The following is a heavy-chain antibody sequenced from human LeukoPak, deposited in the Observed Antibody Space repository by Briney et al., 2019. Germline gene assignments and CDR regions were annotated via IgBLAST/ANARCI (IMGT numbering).Heavy chain of an antibody. V-gene: IGHV3-74*01. J-gene: IGHJ6*04. D-gene: IGHD3-22*01. CDR2: INTDGSST. CDR3: ARDHVLLPPLDV. CDR1: GFTFSSYW. Sequence: GGSLRLSCAASGFTFSSYWTHWVRQAPGKGLVWVSRINTDGSSTSYADSVKGRFTISRDTATSTLYLQTTCARAEELAVYYCARDHVLLPPLDVWGKGTTVSVSS.